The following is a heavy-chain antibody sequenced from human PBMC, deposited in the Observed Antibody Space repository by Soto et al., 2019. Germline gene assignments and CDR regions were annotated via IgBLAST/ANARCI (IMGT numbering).Heavy chain of an antibody. D-gene: IGHD1-1*01. J-gene: IGHJ3*02. V-gene: IGHV2-5*01. CDR2: VYWNDDK. CDR1: GISLSTSGVG. CDR3: ARGLATLPVFAFDI. Sequence: SGPTLVNPTQTLTLTCTLSGISLSTSGVGLGWIRQTPGKALEWLALVYWNDDKYYSPSLKNRLTITKDTSKNQAILTMTNMDPVDTDTYYCARGLATLPVFAFDIWGQGTVVTVSS.